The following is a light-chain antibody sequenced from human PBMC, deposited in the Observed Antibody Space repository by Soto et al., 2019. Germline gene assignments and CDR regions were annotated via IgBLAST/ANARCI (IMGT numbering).Light chain of an antibody. CDR2: GAS. Sequence: ETVLTQSPATLSVSPGERATLSCRASQSVDNNLAWYQQKPGQAPRLLIYGASTRATGIPARFSGSGSGTDFTLTISSLQSEDVAVYFCQQFYTWPQTFGHGTRVEI. CDR1: QSVDNN. CDR3: QQFYTWPQT. J-gene: IGKJ1*01. V-gene: IGKV3-15*01.